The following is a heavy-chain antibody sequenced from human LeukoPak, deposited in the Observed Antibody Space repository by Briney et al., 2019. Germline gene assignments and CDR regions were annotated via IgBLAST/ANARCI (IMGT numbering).Heavy chain of an antibody. D-gene: IGHD2-2*02. J-gene: IGHJ4*02. CDR1: GYTFTSYG. CDR2: INPNSGGT. Sequence: ASVKVSCKASGYTFTSYGISWVRQAPGQGLEWMGWINPNSGGTNYAQKFQGRVTMTRDTSISTAYMELSRLRSDDTAVYYCARAGYCSSTSCYTLADYWGRGTLVTVSS. V-gene: IGHV1-2*02. CDR3: ARAGYCSSTSCYTLADY.